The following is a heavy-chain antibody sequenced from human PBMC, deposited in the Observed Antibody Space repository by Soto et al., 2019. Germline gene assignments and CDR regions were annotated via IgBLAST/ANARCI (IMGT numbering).Heavy chain of an antibody. CDR3: ARGVTVFGLVSRFWFDP. D-gene: IGHD3-3*01. J-gene: IGHJ5*02. CDR2: IYNSGIT. CDR1: GCSISSGDYS. Sequence: SETLSLTCTVAGCSISSGDYSWSWVRQSPGKGLEMIGHIYNSGITYYNPSLKSRVVISIDTSRKQFSLRLNSLTAADRAVYFCARGVTVFGLVSRFWFDPWGQGTVVTVSS. V-gene: IGHV4-30-4*01.